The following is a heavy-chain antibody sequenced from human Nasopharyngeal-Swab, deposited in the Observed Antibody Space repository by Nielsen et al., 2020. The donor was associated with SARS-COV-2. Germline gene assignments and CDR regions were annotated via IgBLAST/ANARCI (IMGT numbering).Heavy chain of an antibody. CDR3: ATDLSWRFDY. D-gene: IGHD2-15*01. CDR2: INPDGRHI. V-gene: IGHV3-7*01. Sequence: GESLKISCGVSGSTFSNYWMNWVRQAPGRELEWVAKINPDGRHISYADSVKGRFAISRDNAKKSVFLQMDYLRVEDTAVYYCATDLSWRFDYWGQGTTVTVSS. CDR1: GSTFSNYW. J-gene: IGHJ4*02.